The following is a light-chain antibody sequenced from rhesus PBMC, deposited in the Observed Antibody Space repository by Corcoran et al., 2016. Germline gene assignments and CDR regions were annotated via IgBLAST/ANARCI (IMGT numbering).Light chain of an antibody. V-gene: IGKV3S9*01. CDR3: QLYDSFPWT. CDR2: GAS. J-gene: IGKJ1*01. CDR1: QSVSSY. Sequence: EIVMTQSPATLSLSPGERATLSCRASQSVSSYVAWYQQKPEQAPRLLIDGASSRATGNPDRFSGSGSGTDFTLTISSLQPEDFATYYCQLYDSFPWTFGQGTKVGIK.